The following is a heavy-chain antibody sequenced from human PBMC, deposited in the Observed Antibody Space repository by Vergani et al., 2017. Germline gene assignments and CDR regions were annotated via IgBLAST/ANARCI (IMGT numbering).Heavy chain of an antibody. V-gene: IGHV4-31*03. Sequence: QVQLQESGPGLVKPSQTLSLTCTVSGGSISSGDYYWSWIRQHPGKGLEWIGYIYYSGSTYYNPSLKSRLTISVDTSKNQFSLNLYSVTAADTAVYYCARGALWWLRQIDSWGQGTLVTVSS. J-gene: IGHJ4*02. CDR3: ARGALWWLRQIDS. CDR1: GGSISSGDYY. CDR2: IYYSGST. D-gene: IGHD2-21*01.